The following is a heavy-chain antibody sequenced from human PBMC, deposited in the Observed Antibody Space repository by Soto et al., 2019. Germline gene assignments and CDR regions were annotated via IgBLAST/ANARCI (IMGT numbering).Heavy chain of an antibody. CDR3: ASHTTRGGSSGRGMGYYYYDMDV. Sequence: GASVKVSCKASGGTFSSDAVSWVRQAPGQGLEWMGGVIPFSGTTSYAQKLQGRVTITADESTSTAYMELSGLRSEDTAVYYCASHTTRGGSSGRGMGYYYYDMDVWGQGTTVTVSS. D-gene: IGHD3-22*01. CDR1: GGTFSSDA. J-gene: IGHJ6*02. V-gene: IGHV1-69*13. CDR2: VIPFSGTT.